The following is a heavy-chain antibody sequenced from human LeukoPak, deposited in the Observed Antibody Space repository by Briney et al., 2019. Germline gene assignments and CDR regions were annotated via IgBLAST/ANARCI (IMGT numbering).Heavy chain of an antibody. D-gene: IGHD6-19*01. CDR2: ISGSGGST. V-gene: IGHV3-23*01. CDR3: AKQSRYSSGWFDY. J-gene: IGHJ4*02. CDR1: GFTFSSYA. Sequence: PGGSLRLSCAASGFTFSSYAMSWVRQAPGKALEWVSAISGSGGSTYYADSVKGRFTISRDNSKNTLYLQMNSLRAEDTAVYYCAKQSRYSSGWFDYWGQGTLVTVSS.